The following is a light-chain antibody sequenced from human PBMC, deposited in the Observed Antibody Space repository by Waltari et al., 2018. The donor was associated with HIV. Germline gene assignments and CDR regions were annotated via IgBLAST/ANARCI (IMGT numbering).Light chain of an antibody. V-gene: IGLV2-14*03. Sequence: QSALTQPASVYGSPGQSITIPRTGTRINVACYRYVAWYQQHPRKAPKVIIHDGTNRPSGVSYRFSGSKSDDSASLTISGLQAEDEAIYFCSPYTANSVFFGGGTRLTVL. CDR1: RINVACYRY. J-gene: IGLJ2*01. CDR2: DGT. CDR3: SPYTANSVF.